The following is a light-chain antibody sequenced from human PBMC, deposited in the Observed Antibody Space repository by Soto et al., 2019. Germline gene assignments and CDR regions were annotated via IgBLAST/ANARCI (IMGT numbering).Light chain of an antibody. CDR3: QQRTDWRLT. V-gene: IGKV3D-20*02. J-gene: IGKJ4*01. Sequence: ESVLTQSPGTLSLSPGDRATLSCRASQSVTNSYFAWYQQKPGQAPRLLIYDASNRATGIPTRFSGSGSGTDFTLTISSLEPEDFAVYYCQQRTDWRLTFGGGTKVEVK. CDR1: QSVTNSY. CDR2: DAS.